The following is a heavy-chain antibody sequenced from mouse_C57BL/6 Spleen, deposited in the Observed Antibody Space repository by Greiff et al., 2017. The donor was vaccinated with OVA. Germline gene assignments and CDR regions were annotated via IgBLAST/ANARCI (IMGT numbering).Heavy chain of an antibody. CDR2: IRNKANGYTT. D-gene: IGHD2-1*01. CDR3: ARYGIGYGTYVDY. J-gene: IGHJ2*01. CDR1: GFTFTDYY. Sequence: EVKLVESGGGLVQPGGSLSLSCAASGFTFTDYYMSWVRQPPGKALEWLGFIRNKANGYTTEYSASVKGRFTISRDNSHSILYLQMNALIAEDCATYYCARYGIGYGTYVDYWGQGTTLTVSS. V-gene: IGHV7-3*01.